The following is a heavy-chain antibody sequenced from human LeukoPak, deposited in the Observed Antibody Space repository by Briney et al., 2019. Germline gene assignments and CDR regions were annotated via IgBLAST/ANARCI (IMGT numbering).Heavy chain of an antibody. CDR1: AFSFSSYS. CDR3: AGVAIRYCSTTSCYWFDP. Sequence: GRSLRLSCAASAFSFSSYSMHWVRQAPGKGLEWVAVISYDGSNKYYADSVKGRFTISRDNSKNTLYLQMNSLRAEDTAVYYCAGVAIRYCSTTSCYWFDPWGQGTLVTVSS. J-gene: IGHJ5*02. D-gene: IGHD2-2*01. CDR2: ISYDGSNK. V-gene: IGHV3-30-3*01.